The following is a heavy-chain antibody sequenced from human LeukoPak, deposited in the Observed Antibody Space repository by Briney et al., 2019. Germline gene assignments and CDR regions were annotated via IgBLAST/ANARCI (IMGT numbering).Heavy chain of an antibody. CDR3: ARDGNYYYDSSGYSPGFDP. CDR2: IYYSGST. D-gene: IGHD3-22*01. V-gene: IGHV4-61*01. Sequence: SETLSLTCTVSGYSISSGYYWSWIRQPPGKGLEWIGYIYYSGSTNYNPSLKSRVTVSVDTSKNQFSLKLSSVTAADTAVYYCARDGNYYYDSSGYSPGFDPWGQGTLVTVSS. CDR1: GYSISSGYY. J-gene: IGHJ5*02.